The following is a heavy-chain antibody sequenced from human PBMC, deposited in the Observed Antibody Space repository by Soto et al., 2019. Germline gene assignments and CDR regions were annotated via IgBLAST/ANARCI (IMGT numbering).Heavy chain of an antibody. D-gene: IGHD5-12*01. J-gene: IGHJ6*02. V-gene: IGHV2-26*01. CDR1: GFSLSNARMG. Sequence: GSGPTLVNPTETLTLTCTVSGFSLSNARMGVSWIRQPPGKALEWLAHIFSNDEKSYSTSLKSGLTISKDTSKSQVVLTMTNMDPVDTATYYCARSYSGYGYYYYGMDVWGQGTTVTVSS. CDR2: IFSNDEK. CDR3: ARSYSGYGYYYYGMDV.